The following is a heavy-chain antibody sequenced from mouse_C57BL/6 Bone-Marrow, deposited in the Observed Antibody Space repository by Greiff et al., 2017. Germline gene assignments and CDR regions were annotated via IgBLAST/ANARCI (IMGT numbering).Heavy chain of an antibody. CDR3: ARSNYYGSSYWYFDV. Sequence: QVQLQQPGAELVRPGTSVKLSCKASGYTFTSYWMHWVKQRPGQGLEWIGVFYPSDSYTNYNQKFKGKATLTVDTSSSTAYMQLSSLTSEDSAVYYCARSNYYGSSYWYFDVWGTGTTVTVSS. CDR1: GYTFTSYW. J-gene: IGHJ1*03. D-gene: IGHD1-1*01. V-gene: IGHV1-59*01. CDR2: FYPSDSYT.